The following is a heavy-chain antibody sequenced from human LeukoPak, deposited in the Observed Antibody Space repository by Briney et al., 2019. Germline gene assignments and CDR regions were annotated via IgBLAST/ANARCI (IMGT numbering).Heavy chain of an antibody. V-gene: IGHV3-7*01. Sequence: GGSLRLSCAASGFTFSSYWMTWVRQAPGKGLEWVANIKQDGSEKYYVDSVKGRFTISRDNAKNSLYLQMNSLRAEDTAVYYCARGGLRIAAAVWGQGTLVTVSS. D-gene: IGHD6-13*01. CDR3: ARGGLRIAAAV. CDR2: IKQDGSEK. CDR1: GFTFSSYW. J-gene: IGHJ4*02.